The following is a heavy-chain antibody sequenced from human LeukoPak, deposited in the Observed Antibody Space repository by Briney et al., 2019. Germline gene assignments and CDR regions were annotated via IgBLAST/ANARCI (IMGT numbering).Heavy chain of an antibody. V-gene: IGHV4-4*02. D-gene: IGHD6-13*01. CDR3: ARSYSSRPPPDYFDY. J-gene: IGHJ4*02. CDR1: GGSISSSNW. Sequence: SGTLSLTCAVSGGSISSSNWWSWVRQPPGKGLEWIGEIYHSGSTNYNPSLKSRVTISVDKSKNQFSLKLSSVTAADTAVYYCARSYSSRPPPDYFDYWGQGTLVTVSS. CDR2: IYHSGST.